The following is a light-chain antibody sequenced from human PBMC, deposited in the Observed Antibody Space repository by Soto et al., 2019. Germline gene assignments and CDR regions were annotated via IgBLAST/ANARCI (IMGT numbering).Light chain of an antibody. CDR1: QSLLRSNGYNY. V-gene: IGKV2-28*01. CDR3: TQALQAPLT. J-gene: IGKJ1*01. Sequence: EIVMTQSPLSLAVTPGEPAYISCRSSQSLLRSNGYNYSDWYLQKPGQSPQLLIYLGSNRASGVPDEFSGSGLCTDFTLTTSRVETEDVGLYDCTQALQAPLTFGQGTRV. CDR2: LGS.